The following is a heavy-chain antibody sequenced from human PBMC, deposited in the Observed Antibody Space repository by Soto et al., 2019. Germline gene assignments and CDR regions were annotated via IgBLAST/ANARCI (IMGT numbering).Heavy chain of an antibody. V-gene: IGHV1-46*01. CDR2: VHPTGGVT. CDR1: GYTFTTYY. Sequence: QVQLVQSGAVVKRPGASVNVSCKASGYTFTTYYIHWVRQAPGQGLEWMGMVHPTGGVTTYAPRFQGRVTLTRDTSTSTVYMELSSLRSEETALYYCARVKRGSSSAWYNDMDVWGQGTTVTVSS. CDR3: ARVKRGSSSAWYNDMDV. D-gene: IGHD6-19*01. J-gene: IGHJ6*02.